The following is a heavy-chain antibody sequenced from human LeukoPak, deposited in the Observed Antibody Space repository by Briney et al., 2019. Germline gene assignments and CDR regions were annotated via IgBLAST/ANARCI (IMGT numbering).Heavy chain of an antibody. V-gene: IGHV3-30*02. D-gene: IGHD3-3*01. CDR2: IRYDGSSK. Sequence: WGSLRLSCAASGFTFSSYGMHWVRQAPDKGLEWVAFIRYDGSSKYSADSVKGRFTISRDNSKNTLSLQMNSLRAEDTAVYYCAKDRAAWSGYSYPYFDYWGQGTLVTVPS. CDR3: AKDRAAWSGYSYPYFDY. J-gene: IGHJ4*02. CDR1: GFTFSSYG.